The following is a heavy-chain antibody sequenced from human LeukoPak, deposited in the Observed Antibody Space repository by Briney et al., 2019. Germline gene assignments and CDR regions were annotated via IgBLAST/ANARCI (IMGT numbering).Heavy chain of an antibody. CDR1: GYTFTDYY. Sequence: ASVKVSCKVSGYTFTDYYMHWVQQAPGKGLEWMGLVDPEDGETIYAEKFQGRVTITADTSTDTAYMELSSLRSEDTAVYYCATVVKSGSGRYYPVYWGQGTLVTVSS. J-gene: IGHJ4*02. CDR2: VDPEDGET. V-gene: IGHV1-69-2*01. D-gene: IGHD1-26*01. CDR3: ATVVKSGSGRYYPVY.